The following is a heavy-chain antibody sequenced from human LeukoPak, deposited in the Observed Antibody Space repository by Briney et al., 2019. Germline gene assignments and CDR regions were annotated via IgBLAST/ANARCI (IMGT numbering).Heavy chain of an antibody. J-gene: IGHJ3*02. V-gene: IGHV1-18*01. CDR1: GYTFTSYG. CDR2: ISAYNGNT. Sequence: ASVKVSCKASGYTFTSYGISWVRQAPGRGLEWMGWISAYNGNTNYAQKLQGRVTMTTDTSTSTAYMELRSLGSDDTAMYYCARDNDVKGDAFDIWGQGTMVTVSS. D-gene: IGHD1-1*01. CDR3: ARDNDVKGDAFDI.